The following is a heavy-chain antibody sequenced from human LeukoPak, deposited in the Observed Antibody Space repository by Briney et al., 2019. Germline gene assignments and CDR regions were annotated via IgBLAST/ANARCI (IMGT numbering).Heavy chain of an antibody. CDR3: ARGRSDPRYYYDSSGYFFVDY. V-gene: IGHV4-34*01. D-gene: IGHD3-22*01. Sequence: SETLSLTCAVYGGSFSGYYWSWIRQPPGKGLEWIGEINHSGSTNYNPSLKSRVTISVDTSKNQFSLKLSSVTAADTAVYYCARGRSDPRYYYDSSGYFFVDYWGQGTLVTVSS. J-gene: IGHJ4*02. CDR2: INHSGST. CDR1: GGSFSGYY.